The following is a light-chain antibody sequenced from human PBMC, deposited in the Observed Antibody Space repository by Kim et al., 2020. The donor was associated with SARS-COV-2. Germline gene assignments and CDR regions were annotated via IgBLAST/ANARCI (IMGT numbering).Light chain of an antibody. J-gene: IGLJ3*02. CDR3: AAWNGRLNAWV. V-gene: IGLV1-44*01. CDR1: DNSI. Sequence: QPVLVQPPSVSGTPGQRVTISCSGSDNSIIWYQQLPKTAPKLLIYPHNQRPSGVPDRFSASTSDTSASLAISGLQSEDEADYYCAAWNGRLNAWVFGGGTKVTVL. CDR2: PHN.